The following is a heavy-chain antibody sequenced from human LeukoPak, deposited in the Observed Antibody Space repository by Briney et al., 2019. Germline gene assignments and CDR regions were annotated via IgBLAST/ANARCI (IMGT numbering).Heavy chain of an antibody. CDR3: TTDSLNCSSTSCPRGHYYYYGMDV. D-gene: IGHD2-2*01. CDR1: GFTFSNAW. J-gene: IGHJ6*02. Sequence: PGGSLRLSCAASGFTFSNAWMSWVRQAPGKGLEWVGRIKSKTDGGTTDYAAPVKGRFTISRDDSKNTLYLQMNSLKTEDTAVYYCTTDSLNCSSTSCPRGHYYYYGMDVWGQGTTVTVSS. V-gene: IGHV3-15*01. CDR2: IKSKTDGGTT.